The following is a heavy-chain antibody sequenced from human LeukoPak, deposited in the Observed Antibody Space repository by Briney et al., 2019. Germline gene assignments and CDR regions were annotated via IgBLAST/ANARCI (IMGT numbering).Heavy chain of an antibody. D-gene: IGHD1-26*01. CDR3: ARWALVVGATAIFDY. Sequence: GGSLRLSCGAFGFNFRAFTMHWVRQAPGKGLEWVANIKQDGSEKYYVDSVKGRFTISRDNAKNSLYLQMNSLRAEDTAVYYCARWALVVGATAIFDYWGQGTLVTVSS. CDR1: GFNFRAFT. J-gene: IGHJ4*02. CDR2: IKQDGSEK. V-gene: IGHV3-7*01.